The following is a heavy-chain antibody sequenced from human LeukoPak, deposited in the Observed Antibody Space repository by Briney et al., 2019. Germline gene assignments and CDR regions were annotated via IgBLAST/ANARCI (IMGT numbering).Heavy chain of an antibody. V-gene: IGHV4-30-4*01. Sequence: PSQTLSLTCTVSGGSISSGDYYWSWIRQPPGKGLEWIGYIYYSGSTYYNPSLKSRVTISVDTSKNQFSLKLSSVTAADTAVYYCARQRYNWNHNYIDYWGQGTLVTVSS. CDR2: IYYSGST. CDR1: GGSISSGDYY. D-gene: IGHD1-1*01. J-gene: IGHJ4*02. CDR3: ARQRYNWNHNYIDY.